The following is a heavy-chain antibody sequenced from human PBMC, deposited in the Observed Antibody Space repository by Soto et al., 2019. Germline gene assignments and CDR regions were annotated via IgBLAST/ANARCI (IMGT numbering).Heavy chain of an antibody. CDR3: TRDGGYSYGFEGPNDY. CDR2: IRSKAYGGTT. J-gene: IGHJ4*02. Sequence: GGSLRLSCTASGFTFGDYAMSWFRQAPGKGLEWVGFIRSKAYGGTTEYAASVKGRFTISRDDSKSIAYLQMNSLKTEDTAVYYCTRDGGYSYGFEGPNDYWGQGTLVTVSS. D-gene: IGHD5-18*01. V-gene: IGHV3-49*03. CDR1: GFTFGDYA.